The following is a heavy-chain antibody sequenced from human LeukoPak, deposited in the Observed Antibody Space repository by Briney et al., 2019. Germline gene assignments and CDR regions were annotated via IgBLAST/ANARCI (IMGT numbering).Heavy chain of an antibody. CDR1: GDSISSTSFY. J-gene: IGHJ1*01. V-gene: IGHV4-61*05. Sequence: SETLSLTCIVSGDSISSTSFYWAWIRQPPGKGLEWIAYIHYSGTTNYSPSLKSRVTISEDTSKNQFSLKLSSVTAADTAVYYCARTPYRSHEYFHHWGQGTLVTVSS. D-gene: IGHD6-19*01. CDR2: IHYSGTT. CDR3: ARTPYRSHEYFHH.